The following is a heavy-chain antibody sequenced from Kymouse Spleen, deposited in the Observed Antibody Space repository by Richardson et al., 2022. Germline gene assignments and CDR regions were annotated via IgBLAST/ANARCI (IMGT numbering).Heavy chain of an antibody. J-gene: IGHJ6*02. D-gene: IGHD3-9*01. V-gene: IGHV4-34*01. CDR2: INHSGST. CDR1: GGSFSGYY. Sequence: QVQLQQWGAGLLKPSETLSLTCAVYGGSFSGYYWSWIRQPPGKGLEWIGEINHSGSTNYNPSLKSRVTISVDTSKNQFSLKLSSVTAADTAVYYCAGTYYDILTGWSYYGMDVWGQGTTVTVSS. CDR3: AGTYYDILTGWSYYGMDV.